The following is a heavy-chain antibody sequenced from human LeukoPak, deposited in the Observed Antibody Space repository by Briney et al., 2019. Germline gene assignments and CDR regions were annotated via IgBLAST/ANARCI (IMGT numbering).Heavy chain of an antibody. CDR1: GDSIHSVYYF. CDR2: VYFDGDT. Sequence: SETLSLTCTVSGDSIHSVYYFWGWIRQPPGKGLEWIGSVYFDGDTSYSPSLKSRVTISVDTSKNQFSLKLSSVTAADTAVYYCARKRGSLIAAAGTGHFGYWGQGTLVTVSS. V-gene: IGHV4-39*01. CDR3: ARKRGSLIAAAGTGHFGY. D-gene: IGHD6-13*01. J-gene: IGHJ4*02.